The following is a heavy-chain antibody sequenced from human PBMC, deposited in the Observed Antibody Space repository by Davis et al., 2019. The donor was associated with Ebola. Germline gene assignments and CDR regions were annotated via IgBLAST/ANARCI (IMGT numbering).Heavy chain of an antibody. D-gene: IGHD2-2*01. J-gene: IGHJ5*02. CDR1: GFSISSYW. CDR3: AADQRPSSSTELDP. V-gene: IGHV3-74*01. CDR2: ISNNGRTT. Sequence: GESLKISCSASGFSISSYWMYWVRQVPGQGLLWVSRISNNGRTTEYADSVKGQFTISRDDAKNTIYLRMGSLRVEDTALYYCAADQRPSSSTELDPWGQGTLVTVSS.